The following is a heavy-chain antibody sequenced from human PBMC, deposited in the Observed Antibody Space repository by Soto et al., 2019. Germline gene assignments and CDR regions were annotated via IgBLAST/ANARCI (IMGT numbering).Heavy chain of an antibody. Sequence: SETLSLTCAVYGGSFSGYYWSWIRQPPGKGLEWIGEINHSGSTNYNPSLKSRVTISVDTSKNQFSLKLSSVTAADTAVYYCGTGPPSRAAQYYYYYGMDVWGQGTTVTGSS. CDR2: INHSGST. D-gene: IGHD6-6*01. J-gene: IGHJ6*02. CDR1: GGSFSGYY. CDR3: GTGPPSRAAQYYYYYGMDV. V-gene: IGHV4-34*01.